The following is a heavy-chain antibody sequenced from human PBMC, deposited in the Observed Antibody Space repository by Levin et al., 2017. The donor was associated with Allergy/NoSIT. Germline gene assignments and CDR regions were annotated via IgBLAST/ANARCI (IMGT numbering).Heavy chain of an antibody. CDR2: ISSNGGST. Sequence: RGESLKISCAASGFTFSSYAMHWVRQAPGKGLEYVSAISSNGGSTYYANSVKGRFTISRDNSKNTLYLQMGSLRAEDMAVYYCARDNRGDCSSTSCYSYYYYGMDVWGQGTTVTVSS. D-gene: IGHD2-2*02. CDR1: GFTFSSYA. CDR3: ARDNRGDCSSTSCYSYYYYGMDV. J-gene: IGHJ6*02. V-gene: IGHV3-64*01.